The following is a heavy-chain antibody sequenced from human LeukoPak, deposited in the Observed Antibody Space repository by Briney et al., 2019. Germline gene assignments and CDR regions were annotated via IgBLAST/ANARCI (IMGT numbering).Heavy chain of an antibody. V-gene: IGHV1-69*06. Sequence: ASVKVSCKASGGTFSSYAISWVRQAPGQGLEWMGGIIPIFGTANYAQKFQGRVTITADKSTSTAYMELSSLRSEDTAVYYCARKAFWSGYQFDYWGQGTLVTVSS. D-gene: IGHD3-3*01. CDR1: GGTFSSYA. CDR2: IIPIFGTA. CDR3: ARKAFWSGYQFDY. J-gene: IGHJ4*02.